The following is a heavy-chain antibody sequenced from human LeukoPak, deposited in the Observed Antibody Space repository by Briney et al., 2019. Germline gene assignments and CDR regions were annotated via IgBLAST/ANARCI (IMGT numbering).Heavy chain of an antibody. CDR1: GFTFSSYS. V-gene: IGHV3-21*01. Sequence: GGSLRLSCAASGFTFSSYSMNWVRQAPGKGLEWVSSISSSSSSYIYYADSVKGRFTISRDNAKNSLYLQMNSLRAEDTAVYYCARDDYYESSGGAFDIWGQGTMVTVSS. CDR3: ARDDYYESSGGAFDI. J-gene: IGHJ3*02. CDR2: ISSSSSSYI. D-gene: IGHD3-22*01.